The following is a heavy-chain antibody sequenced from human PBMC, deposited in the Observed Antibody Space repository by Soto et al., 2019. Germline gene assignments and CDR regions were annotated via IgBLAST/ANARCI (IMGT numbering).Heavy chain of an antibody. J-gene: IGHJ4*02. CDR1: GFSVSGSY. Sequence: GGSLRLSCAASGFSVSGSYMSWVRQAPGKGLEWVSVIYSGGSTYYTDSVKGRFTISRDNSKNTLYLQMNNLRAEDTAVYYCAGVFGSSDNSGYYISHYWGQGTLVTVSS. V-gene: IGHV3-53*01. CDR2: IYSGGST. D-gene: IGHD3-22*01. CDR3: AGVFGSSDNSGYYISHY.